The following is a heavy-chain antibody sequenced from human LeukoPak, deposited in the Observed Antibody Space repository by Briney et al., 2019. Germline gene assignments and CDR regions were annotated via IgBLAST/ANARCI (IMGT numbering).Heavy chain of an antibody. Sequence: GESLKISCKGSGYSFTSYWIGWVRQMPGKGLEWMGIIYPGDSDTRYSPSSQGQVTISADKSISTACLQWSSLKASDTAMYYCARMARSGYYDSSGYGPLDYWGQGTLVTVSS. CDR1: GYSFTSYW. CDR3: ARMARSGYYDSSGYGPLDY. D-gene: IGHD3-22*01. J-gene: IGHJ4*02. CDR2: IYPGDSDT. V-gene: IGHV5-51*01.